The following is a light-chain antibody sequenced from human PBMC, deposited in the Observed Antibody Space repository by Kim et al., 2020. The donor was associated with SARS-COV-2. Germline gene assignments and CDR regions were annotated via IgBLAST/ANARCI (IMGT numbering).Light chain of an antibody. CDR2: EVN. CDR3: CSYAGDYI. CDR1: SSNLGTFNL. V-gene: IGLV2-23*02. J-gene: IGLJ1*01. Sequence: SPGQSITISCTGTSSNLGTFNLVSWDQQHPGKAPKLIIYEVNKRPSEVSNRFSGSKSGNRASLTISGLQPEDEADYYCCSYAGDYIFGTGTKVTVL.